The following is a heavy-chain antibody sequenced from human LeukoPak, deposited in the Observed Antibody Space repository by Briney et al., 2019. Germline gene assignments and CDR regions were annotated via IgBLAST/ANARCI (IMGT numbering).Heavy chain of an antibody. D-gene: IGHD6-19*01. CDR2: INHSGST. CDR3: ARQYRRDSSGRYRSAWYFDL. V-gene: IGHV4-34*01. CDR1: GGSFSGYY. J-gene: IGHJ2*01. Sequence: SETLSLTCAVYGGSFSGYYWNWIRQSPGKGLEWIGAINHSGSTNYNPSLKSRVTISVDTSKNQFSLKLSSVTAADTAVYYCARQYRRDSSGRYRSAWYFDLWGRGTLVTVSS.